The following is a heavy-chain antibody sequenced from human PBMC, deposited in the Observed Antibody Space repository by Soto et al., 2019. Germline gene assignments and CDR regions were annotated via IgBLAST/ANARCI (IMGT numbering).Heavy chain of an antibody. CDR2: INPSGGST. CDR3: ATTIAVAGRFDY. D-gene: IGHD6-19*01. J-gene: IGHJ4*02. Sequence: ASAKVSCKASGYSFTSYYMHWVRQAPGQGLEWMGIINPSGGSTSYAQKFQGRVTMTRDTSTSTVYMELSSLRSEDTAVYYCATTIAVAGRFDYWGQGTPVTVPP. CDR1: GYSFTSYY. V-gene: IGHV1-46*01.